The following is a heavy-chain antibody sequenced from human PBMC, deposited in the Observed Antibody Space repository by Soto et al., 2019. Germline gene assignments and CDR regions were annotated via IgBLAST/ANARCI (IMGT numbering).Heavy chain of an antibody. CDR1: GYPFTSCA. Sequence: ASVKVSCKASGYPFTSCAMHWVRQAPGQRLEWMGWINAGNGNTKYSQKFQGRVTITRDTSASTAYLELRSLRSEDTAVYYCARTSCSSTICYRAFDIWGQGTMVTVSS. CDR2: INAGNGNT. V-gene: IGHV1-3*01. D-gene: IGHD2-2*02. J-gene: IGHJ3*02. CDR3: ARTSCSSTICYRAFDI.